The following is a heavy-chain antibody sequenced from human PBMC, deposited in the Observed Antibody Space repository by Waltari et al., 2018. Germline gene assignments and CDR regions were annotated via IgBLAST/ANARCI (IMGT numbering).Heavy chain of an antibody. CDR2: IWYDGSNK. Sequence: QVQLVESGGGVVQPGRSLRLSCAASGFTFSSYGMHWVRQAPGKGLEWVAVIWYDGSNKYYADSVKGRFTISRDNSKNTLYLQMNSLRAEDTAVYYCGGSLSAFDIWGQGTMVTVSS. CDR3: GGSLSAFDI. V-gene: IGHV3-33*01. J-gene: IGHJ3*02. CDR1: GFTFSSYG. D-gene: IGHD2-15*01.